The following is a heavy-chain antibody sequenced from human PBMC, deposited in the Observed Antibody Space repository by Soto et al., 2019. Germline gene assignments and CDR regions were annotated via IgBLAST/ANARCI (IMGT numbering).Heavy chain of an antibody. J-gene: IGHJ3*02. CDR2: IYYSGST. CDR1: GGSISSYY. CDR3: ARDPLVDTAMVKGVHDAFDI. Sequence: PSETLSLTCTVSGGSISSYYWSWIRQPPGKGLEWIGYIYYSGSTNYNPSLKSRVTISVDTSKNQFSLKLSSVTAADTAVYYCARDPLVDTAMVKGVHDAFDIWGQGTMVTVSS. V-gene: IGHV4-59*01. D-gene: IGHD5-18*01.